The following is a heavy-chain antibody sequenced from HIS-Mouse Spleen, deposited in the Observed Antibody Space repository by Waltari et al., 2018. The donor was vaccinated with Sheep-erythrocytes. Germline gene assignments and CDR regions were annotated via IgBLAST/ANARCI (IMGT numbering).Heavy chain of an antibody. V-gene: IGHV3-30*16. D-gene: IGHD1-26*01. J-gene: IGHJ4*02. CDR1: GFTFSSYA. CDR3: ARVSAGELKYYFDY. Sequence: QVQLVESGGGVVQPGRSLRLSCAASGFTFSSYAMPWVRQAPGKGLECVAVISYDGRNEYYADSVKGRFTISRDNSKNTLYLQMNSLRAEDTAVYYCARVSAGELKYYFDYWGQGTLVTVSS. CDR2: ISYDGRNE.